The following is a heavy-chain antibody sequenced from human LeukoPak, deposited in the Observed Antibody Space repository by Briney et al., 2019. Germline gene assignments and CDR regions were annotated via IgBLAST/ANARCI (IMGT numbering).Heavy chain of an antibody. J-gene: IGHJ4*02. CDR3: ARGGNSIDY. Sequence: SETLSLTCTVSGGSISNYYWNWIRQPPGKGLEWIGYIYYTGNTNYNPSLKSRVTISVDTSKNQFSLKLSSVTAADTAVYYCARGGNSIDYWGQGTLVTVSS. CDR1: GGSISNYY. D-gene: IGHD4-23*01. CDR2: IYYTGNT. V-gene: IGHV4-59*12.